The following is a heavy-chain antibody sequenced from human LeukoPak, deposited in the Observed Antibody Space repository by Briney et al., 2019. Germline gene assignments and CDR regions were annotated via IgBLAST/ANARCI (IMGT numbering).Heavy chain of an antibody. V-gene: IGHV3-23*01. CDR3: ARHLSGVTGYTYGRGIDY. CDR2: ISGSGDYT. CDR1: GFTFSSHG. Sequence: GGSLRLSCAASGFTFSSHGMSWVRQAPGKGLEWVSTISGSGDYTYYADSVKGRFTISRDNSKNTLYLQMNSLRAEDTAVYYCARHLSGVTGYTYGRGIDYWGQGTLVTVSS. J-gene: IGHJ4*02. D-gene: IGHD5-18*01.